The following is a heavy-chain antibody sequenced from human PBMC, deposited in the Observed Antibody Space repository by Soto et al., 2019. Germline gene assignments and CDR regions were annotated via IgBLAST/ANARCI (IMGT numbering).Heavy chain of an antibody. CDR2: IYYSGST. CDR1: GGSFSGYY. J-gene: IGHJ4*02. Sequence: SETLSLTCAVSGGSFSGYYWSWIRQPPGKGLEWIGYIYYSGSTNYNPSLKSRVTISVDTSKNQFSLKVSSATAADTAVYYCARHSNRNYGLYYFDYWGLGALVTVSS. D-gene: IGHD4-4*01. CDR3: ARHSNRNYGLYYFDY. V-gene: IGHV4-59*08.